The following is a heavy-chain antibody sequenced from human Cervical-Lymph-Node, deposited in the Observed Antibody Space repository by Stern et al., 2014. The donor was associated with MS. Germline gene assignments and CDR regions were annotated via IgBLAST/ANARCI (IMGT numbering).Heavy chain of an antibody. V-gene: IGHV1-2*02. CDR1: GYSFTAYF. J-gene: IGHJ4*02. CDR3: ARDRGSHSDY. D-gene: IGHD1-26*01. CDR2: ISTDTGGA. Sequence: QVQLVQSGAEVKKPGASVKVSCKASGYSFTAYFIHWVRQAPGQGLEWMGWISTDTGGANYAQRFQGRVTMTRDTSISTTYMELSRLRSDDTAVYCCARDRGSHSDYWGQGTLVTVSS.